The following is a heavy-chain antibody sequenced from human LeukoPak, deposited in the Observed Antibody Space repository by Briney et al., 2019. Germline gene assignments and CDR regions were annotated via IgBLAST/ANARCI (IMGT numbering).Heavy chain of an antibody. CDR2: ISGSGGST. D-gene: IGHD4-17*01. Sequence: GGSLRLSCAASGFTFSSYAMSWVRQAPGKGLEWVSAISGSGGSTYCADSVKGRFTISRDNSKNTLYLQMNSLRAEDTAVYYCAKDHGDYVSRDYWGQGTLVTVSS. V-gene: IGHV3-23*01. J-gene: IGHJ4*02. CDR3: AKDHGDYVSRDY. CDR1: GFTFSSYA.